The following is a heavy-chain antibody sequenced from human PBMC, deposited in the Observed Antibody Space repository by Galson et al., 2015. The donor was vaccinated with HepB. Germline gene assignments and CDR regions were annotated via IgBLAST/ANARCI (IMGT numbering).Heavy chain of an antibody. J-gene: IGHJ2*01. CDR3: ARGGGIAVAGTDDYWYFDL. Sequence: SCKASGGTFSSYAISWVRQAPGQGLEWMGGIIPIFGTANYAQKFQGRVTITADESTSTAYMELSSLRSEDTAVYYCARGGGIAVAGTDDYWYFDLWGRGTLVTVSS. CDR1: GGTFSSYA. CDR2: IIPIFGTA. D-gene: IGHD6-19*01. V-gene: IGHV1-69*01.